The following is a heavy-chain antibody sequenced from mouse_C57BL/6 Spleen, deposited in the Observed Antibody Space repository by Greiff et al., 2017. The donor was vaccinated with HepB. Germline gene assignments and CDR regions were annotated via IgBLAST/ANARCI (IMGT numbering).Heavy chain of an antibody. V-gene: IGHV1-55*01. CDR3: ARAFYDCGWYFDV. CDR2: IYPGSGST. D-gene: IGHD2-3*01. Sequence: VQLQQSGAELVKPGASVKMSCKASGYTFTSYWITWVKQRPGQGLEWIGDIYPGSGSTNYNEKFKSKATLTVDTSSSTAYMQLSSLTSEDSAVYYCARAFYDCGWYFDVWGTGTTVTVSS. CDR1: GYTFTSYW. J-gene: IGHJ1*03.